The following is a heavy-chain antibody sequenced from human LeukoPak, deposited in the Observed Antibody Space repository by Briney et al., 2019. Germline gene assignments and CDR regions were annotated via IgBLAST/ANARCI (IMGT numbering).Heavy chain of an antibody. CDR3: AKGDSIVVVCRWFDP. CDR2: ISGSGGST. V-gene: IGHV3-23*01. CDR1: GFTFSSYA. J-gene: IGHJ5*02. D-gene: IGHD2-2*01. Sequence: GGSLRLSCAASGFTFSSYAMSWVRQAPGKGLEWVSAISGSGGSTYYADSVKGRFTISRDNSKNTLYLQMNSLRAEDTAVYYCAKGDSIVVVCRWFDPWGQGTLVTVSS.